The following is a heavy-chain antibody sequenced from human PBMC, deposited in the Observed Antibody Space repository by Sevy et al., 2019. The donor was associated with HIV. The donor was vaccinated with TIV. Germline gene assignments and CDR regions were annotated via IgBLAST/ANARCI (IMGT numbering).Heavy chain of an antibody. Sequence: GGCLRLSCAASGFSFSNYWMLWVRQAPGKGLEWVANIKQDESEKYYVASVKGRFTISRDNAKNSLYLQMNSLRPEDTAVYYCARGNSGSFDYWGQGTLVTVSS. CDR2: IKQDESEK. V-gene: IGHV3-7*04. CDR3: ARGNSGSFDY. D-gene: IGHD3-22*01. CDR1: GFSFSNYW. J-gene: IGHJ4*02.